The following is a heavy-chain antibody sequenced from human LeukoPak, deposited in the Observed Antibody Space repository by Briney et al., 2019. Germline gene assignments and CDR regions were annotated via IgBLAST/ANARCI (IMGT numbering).Heavy chain of an antibody. CDR1: GFNFNSYG. J-gene: IGHJ4*02. V-gene: IGHV3-30*18. CDR2: ISYEGSYR. CDR3: AKDHCRGGSCYSHFDY. D-gene: IGHD2-15*01. Sequence: PGGSLRLSCAASGFNFNSYGMHWVRQAPGKGLEWVAVISYEGSYRYYADSVKGRFTISRDNSKSTLSLQMNSLGAEDTAVYYCAKDHCRGGSCYSHFDYWGQGTLVTVSS.